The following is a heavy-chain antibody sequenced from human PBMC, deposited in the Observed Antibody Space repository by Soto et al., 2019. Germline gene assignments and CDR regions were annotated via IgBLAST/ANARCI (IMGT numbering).Heavy chain of an antibody. V-gene: IGHV3-30*18. CDR3: AKGFSGYSYGSPFDY. D-gene: IGHD5-18*01. Sequence: GGSLRLSCAASVFTFSSLGRHWVRQAQGEGLEWVALISSDGSNKYYADSVKGRFTISRDISKNTLSLQMNSLRAEDTAVYYCAKGFSGYSYGSPFDYWGQGALVTVSS. CDR2: ISSDGSNK. J-gene: IGHJ4*02. CDR1: VFTFSSLG.